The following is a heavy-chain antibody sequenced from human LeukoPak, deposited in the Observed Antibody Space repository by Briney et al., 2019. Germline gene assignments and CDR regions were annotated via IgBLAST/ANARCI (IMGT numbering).Heavy chain of an antibody. CDR1: GFTFSGYH. CDR2: ISPTGSAI. D-gene: IGHD6-19*01. V-gene: IGHV3-11*01. CDR3: ARVGSAWSGDV. J-gene: IGHJ6*02. Sequence: PGGSLRLSCAASGFTFSGYHMSWIRQAPGKGLEWVSYISPTGSAIYRADSVKGRFTISRDNAKNSLYLQMNSLRAEDTAVYYCARVGSAWSGDVWGQGTTVTVSS.